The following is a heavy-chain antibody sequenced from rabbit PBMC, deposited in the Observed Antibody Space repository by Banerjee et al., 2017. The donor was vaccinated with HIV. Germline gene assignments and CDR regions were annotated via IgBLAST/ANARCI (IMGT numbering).Heavy chain of an antibody. Sequence: QEQLEESGGDLVKPEGSLTLTCTASGFSFSNKYVMCWVRQAPGKGLEWIACINTSSGNTVSANWPKGRFTISKASSTTVTLQMTSLTAADTATYFCARDVAGIIGWNFGLWGPGTLVTVS. V-gene: IGHV1S45*01. J-gene: IGHJ6*01. CDR1: GFSFSNKYV. CDR2: INTSSGNT. D-gene: IGHD4-1*01. CDR3: ARDVAGIIGWNFGL.